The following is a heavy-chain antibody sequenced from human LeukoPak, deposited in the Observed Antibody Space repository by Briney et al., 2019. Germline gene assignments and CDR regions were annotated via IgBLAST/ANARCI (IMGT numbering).Heavy chain of an antibody. V-gene: IGHV3-20*04. CDR2: INWNGGST. Sequence: GGSLRLSCAASGFTFDDYGMSWVSQAPGKGLEWVSGINWNGGSTGYADSVKGRFTISRDNAKNSLYLQMNSLRAEDTALYYCARTQTPGVGANDAFDIWGQGTMVTVSS. D-gene: IGHD1-26*01. CDR3: ARTQTPGVGANDAFDI. CDR1: GFTFDDYG. J-gene: IGHJ3*02.